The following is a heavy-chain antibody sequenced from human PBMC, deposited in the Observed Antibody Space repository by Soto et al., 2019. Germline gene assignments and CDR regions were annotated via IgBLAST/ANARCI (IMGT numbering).Heavy chain of an antibody. Sequence: SVKVSCKASGGTFSSYAISWVRQAPGQGLEWMGGIIPIFGTANYAQKFQGRVTITADESTSTAYMELSSLRSEDTAVYYCASGDSSGYYSDYWGQGTLVTVSS. D-gene: IGHD3-22*01. CDR1: GGTFSSYA. CDR3: ASGDSSGYYSDY. CDR2: IIPIFGTA. J-gene: IGHJ4*02. V-gene: IGHV1-69*13.